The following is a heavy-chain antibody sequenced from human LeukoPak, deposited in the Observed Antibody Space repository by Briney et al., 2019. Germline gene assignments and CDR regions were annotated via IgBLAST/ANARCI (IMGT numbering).Heavy chain of an antibody. Sequence: PSGTLSLTCAVSGGSISSSNWWSWVRQPQGKGLEWIGEIYHSGSTNYNPSLKSRVTISVDKSKNQFSLKLSSVTAADTAVYYCARMGYCSSTSCYYGAFDIWGQGTMVTVSS. V-gene: IGHV4-4*02. D-gene: IGHD2-2*01. J-gene: IGHJ3*02. CDR1: GGSISSSNW. CDR3: ARMGYCSSTSCYYGAFDI. CDR2: IYHSGST.